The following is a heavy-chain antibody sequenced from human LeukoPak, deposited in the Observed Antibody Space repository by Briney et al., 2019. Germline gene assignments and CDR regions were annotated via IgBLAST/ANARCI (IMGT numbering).Heavy chain of an antibody. CDR2: ISYDGSNK. J-gene: IGHJ6*02. CDR1: GFTFSSYG. V-gene: IGHV3-30*18. Sequence: GGSLRLSCAASGFTFSSYGMHWVRQAPGKGLEWVAVISYDGSNKYYADSVKGRFTISRDNSKNTLYLQMNSLRAEDTAVYYCAKDSRPILRSHYYYGMDVWGQGTTVTVSS. CDR3: AKDSRPILRSHYYYGMDV. D-gene: IGHD3-3*01.